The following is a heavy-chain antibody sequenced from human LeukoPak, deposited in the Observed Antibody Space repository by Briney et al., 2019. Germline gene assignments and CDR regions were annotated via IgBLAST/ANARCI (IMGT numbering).Heavy chain of an antibody. CDR2: ISISGSTI. Sequence: PGGSLRLSCAASGFTFSDYYMSWIRQTLGKGLEWVSYISISGSTIYYTDSVKGRFTISRENAKNSLYLQINSLRAGGTAVYYCASTHYDYWGQGTLVTVSS. V-gene: IGHV3-11*01. J-gene: IGHJ4*02. CDR1: GFTFSDYY. D-gene: IGHD3-3*02. CDR3: ASTHYDY.